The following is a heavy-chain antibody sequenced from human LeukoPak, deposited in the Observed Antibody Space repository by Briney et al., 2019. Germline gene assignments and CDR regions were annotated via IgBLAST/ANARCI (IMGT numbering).Heavy chain of an antibody. J-gene: IGHJ3*02. CDR2: ITAYDGDT. V-gene: IGHV1-18*01. Sequence: GASVKVSCKASGFSFHSYGISWVRQAPGQGLEWIGWITAYDGDTNYAEKFQGRVTMATDTSTSTASMELWSLRSDDTAVYYCARDWQLPSGPDVFDIWGQGTVVTVSS. CDR1: GFSFHSYG. D-gene: IGHD1-1*01. CDR3: ARDWQLPSGPDVFDI.